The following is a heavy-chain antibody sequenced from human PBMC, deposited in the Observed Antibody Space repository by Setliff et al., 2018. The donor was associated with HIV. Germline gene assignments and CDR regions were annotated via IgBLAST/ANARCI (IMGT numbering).Heavy chain of an antibody. CDR2: IYHSGST. V-gene: IGHV4-38-2*01. J-gene: IGHJ3*02. CDR3: ARPSLYYGSGSDAFDI. Sequence: LSETLSLTCAVSGYSISSGYYWGWIRQPPGKGLEWIGSIYHSGSTYYNPSLKSRVTISVDTSKNQFSLKLSSVTAADTAVYYCARPSLYYGSGSDAFDIWGQGTMVTVSS. CDR1: GYSISSGYY. D-gene: IGHD3-10*01.